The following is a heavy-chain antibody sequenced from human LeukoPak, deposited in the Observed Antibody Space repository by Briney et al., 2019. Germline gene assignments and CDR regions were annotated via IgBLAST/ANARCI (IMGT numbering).Heavy chain of an antibody. V-gene: IGHV4-39*01. CDR2: IYYSGST. D-gene: IGHD1-26*01. J-gene: IGHJ4*02. CDR3: ARQKKKWELDEYYFDY. Sequence: PSETLSLTCTVSGGSISSSSYSWGWIRQPPGKGLGWIGSIYYSGSTYYNPSLKSRVTISVDTSKNQFSLKLSSVTAADTAVYYCARQKKKWELDEYYFDYWGQGTLVTVSS. CDR1: GGSISSSSYS.